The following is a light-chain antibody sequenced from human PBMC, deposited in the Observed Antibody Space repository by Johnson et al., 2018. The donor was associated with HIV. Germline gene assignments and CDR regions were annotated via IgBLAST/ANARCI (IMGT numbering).Light chain of an antibody. J-gene: IGLJ1*01. CDR3: ATWDTSLSTCGI. CDR2: KNN. V-gene: IGLV1-51*02. CDR1: SSTFGNSY. Sequence: SVLTQPPSVSAAPGQRVTISCSGASSTFGNSYISWYQLLPGSPPKLLVFKNNERPSGIPDRFSGSNSGTSATLDITGLQTGDEADYYCATWDTSLSTCGIFGTGTKGTVL.